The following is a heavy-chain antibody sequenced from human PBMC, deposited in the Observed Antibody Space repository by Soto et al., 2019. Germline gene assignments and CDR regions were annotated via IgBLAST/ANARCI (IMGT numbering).Heavy chain of an antibody. Sequence: EVQLVESGGGLVKTGGSLRLSCVVSPFAFTNAWMAWVRQAPGKGLEWVGRIKGKIDGETTDYPAPVNGRFTISRDDSKNTLYLHMNSLKTEDTGVYYCAMGCGGGDCYPKWGQGTLVTVSS. CDR3: AMGCGGGDCYPK. D-gene: IGHD2-21*02. CDR1: PFAFTNAW. J-gene: IGHJ4*02. CDR2: IKGKIDGETT. V-gene: IGHV3-15*01.